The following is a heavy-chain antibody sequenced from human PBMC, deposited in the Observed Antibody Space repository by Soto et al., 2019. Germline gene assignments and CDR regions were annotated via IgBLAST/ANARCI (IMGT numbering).Heavy chain of an antibody. J-gene: IGHJ6*02. CDR2: ISSNGGST. Sequence: PGGSLRLSCAASGFTFSSYAMRWVRQAPGKGLEYVSAISSNGGSTYYADSVKGRFTISRDNSKNTLYLQMGSLRAEDMAVYYCARGGNSSSSPPSYYYYGMDVWGQGTTVTVSS. V-gene: IGHV3-64*02. CDR1: GFTFSSYA. D-gene: IGHD6-6*01. CDR3: ARGGNSSSSPPSYYYYGMDV.